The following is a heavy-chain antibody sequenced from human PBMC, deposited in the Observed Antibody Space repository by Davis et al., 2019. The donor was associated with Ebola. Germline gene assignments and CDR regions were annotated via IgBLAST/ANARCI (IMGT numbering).Heavy chain of an antibody. Sequence: GGSLRLSCAASGFTFDNYAMSWVRQAPGKGLEWVSTITGYSGSTYYADSVKGRFSISRDNSKNMLYLQMNGQRADDTAVYYCARVSVFGADYYFDLWGRGTLVTVSS. D-gene: IGHD3-3*01. J-gene: IGHJ2*01. CDR2: ITGYSGST. V-gene: IGHV3-23*01. CDR1: GFTFDNYA. CDR3: ARVSVFGADYYFDL.